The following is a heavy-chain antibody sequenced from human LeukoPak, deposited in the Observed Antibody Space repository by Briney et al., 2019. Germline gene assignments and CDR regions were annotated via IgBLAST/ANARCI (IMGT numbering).Heavy chain of an antibody. J-gene: IGHJ4*02. D-gene: IGHD2-21*01. CDR1: GFTFSDYS. CDR3: ARVFGYCGGDCSDD. Sequence: GGSLRLSCAASGFTFSDYSMTWVRQAPGKGLEWVSYISSSGSTIYYADSVKGRFTISRDNAKNSLYLQMNSLRAEDTAVYYCARVFGYCGGDCSDDWGQGTLVTVSS. V-gene: IGHV3-48*04. CDR2: ISSSGSTI.